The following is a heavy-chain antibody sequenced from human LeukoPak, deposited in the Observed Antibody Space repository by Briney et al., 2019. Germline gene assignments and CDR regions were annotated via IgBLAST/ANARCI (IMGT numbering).Heavy chain of an antibody. CDR3: ARDYSSGWPRYYYYGMDV. CDR2: ISSSGSTI. Sequence: GGSLRLSCAASGFTFSSYAMHWVRQAPGKGLEWVSYISSSGSTIYYADSVKGRFTISRDNAKNSLYLQMNSLRAEDTAVYYCARDYSSGWPRYYYYGMDVWGQGTTVTVSS. V-gene: IGHV3-48*04. D-gene: IGHD6-19*01. CDR1: GFTFSSYA. J-gene: IGHJ6*02.